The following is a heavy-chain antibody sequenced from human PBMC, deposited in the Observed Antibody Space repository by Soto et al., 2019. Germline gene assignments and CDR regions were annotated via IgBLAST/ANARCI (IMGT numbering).Heavy chain of an antibody. J-gene: IGHJ3*02. CDR3: ARRGRVAVAAIDAFDI. V-gene: IGHV4-39*01. D-gene: IGHD6-19*01. Sequence: QLQMQESGPGLVKPSETLSLTCTVSGGSISSTNYYWGWIRQPPGKGLEWIGSIYYSGSTYYNPSLKSRVTISVDTSKNQFSLKVRSVTAADTAAYYCARRGRVAVAAIDAFDIWGQGTMVTVS. CDR2: IYYSGST. CDR1: GGSISSTNYY.